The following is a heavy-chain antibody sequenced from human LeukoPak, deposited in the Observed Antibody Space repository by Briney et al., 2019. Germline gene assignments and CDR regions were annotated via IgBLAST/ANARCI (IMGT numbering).Heavy chain of an antibody. Sequence: ASVKVSCKASGGTFSSYAISWVRQAPGQGLEWMGRIIPILGIANYAQKFQGRVTITADKSTSTAYKELSSLRSEDTAVYYCARDQYYGSGSYYGDWGQGTLVTVSS. V-gene: IGHV1-69*04. CDR1: GGTFSSYA. CDR3: ARDQYYGSGSYYGD. CDR2: IIPILGIA. D-gene: IGHD3-10*01. J-gene: IGHJ4*02.